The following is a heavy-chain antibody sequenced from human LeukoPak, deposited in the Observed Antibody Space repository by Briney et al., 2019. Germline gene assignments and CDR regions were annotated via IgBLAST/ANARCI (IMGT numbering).Heavy chain of an antibody. CDR2: IYYSGST. D-gene: IGHD1-20*01. V-gene: IGHV4-30-4*08. CDR3: ARENRDNNWNGIEYYYYGMDV. J-gene: IGHJ6*02. Sequence: TSETLSLTCTVSGGSFSTGDYSWNWIRQPPGKGLEWIGFIYYSGSTYYNPSLKSRVTISVDTSKNQFSLQLNSVTPEDTAVYYCARENRDNNWNGIEYYYYGMDVWGQGTTVTVSS. CDR1: GGSFSTGDYS.